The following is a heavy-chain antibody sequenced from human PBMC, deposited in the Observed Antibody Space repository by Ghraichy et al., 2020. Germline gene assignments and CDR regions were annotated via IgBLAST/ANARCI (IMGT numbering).Heavy chain of an antibody. CDR1: GGSISRSSYY. V-gene: IGHV4-39*01. D-gene: IGHD3-16*02. J-gene: IGHJ4*02. CDR2: IYDSGST. Sequence: SETLSLTCTVSGGSISRSSYYWGWIRQPPGKGLEWIGSIYDSGSTYYNPSLKSRVTMSVDTSKNQFSLKLSSVTAADTAVDYCASPLGNDFVWGSYRYWGQGILVTVSS. CDR3: ASPLGNDFVWGSYRY.